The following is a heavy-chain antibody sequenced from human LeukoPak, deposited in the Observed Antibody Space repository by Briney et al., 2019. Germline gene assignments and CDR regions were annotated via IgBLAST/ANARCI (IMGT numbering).Heavy chain of an antibody. Sequence: GASVKVSCKASGYTFTSYGISWVRQAPGQGLEWMGWISAYNGNTNYAQKLQGRVTMTTDTSTSTAYMELRSLRSDDTAVYYCAIPNPRDSSGWYSYYYGMDVWGQGTTVTVSS. J-gene: IGHJ6*02. CDR3: AIPNPRDSSGWYSYYYGMDV. CDR1: GYTFTSYG. CDR2: ISAYNGNT. D-gene: IGHD6-19*01. V-gene: IGHV1-18*01.